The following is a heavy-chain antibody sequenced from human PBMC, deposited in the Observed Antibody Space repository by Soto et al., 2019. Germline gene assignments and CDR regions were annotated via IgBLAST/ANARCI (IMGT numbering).Heavy chain of an antibody. CDR2: ISGGGGSA. CDR1: GFNFGFYV. Sequence: EVQLLESGGGLVQPGGSLTLSCAASGFNFGFYVMSWVRQAPGKGLEWVASISGGGGSAYYGDSVRGRFTISRDNSMNTLDLHLMVVRPDLPATCDCATDGYFGAHPPLRHCGQGTLGSVS. J-gene: IGHJ4*02. CDR3: ATDGYFGAHPPLRH. V-gene: IGHV3-23*01. D-gene: IGHD3-16*01.